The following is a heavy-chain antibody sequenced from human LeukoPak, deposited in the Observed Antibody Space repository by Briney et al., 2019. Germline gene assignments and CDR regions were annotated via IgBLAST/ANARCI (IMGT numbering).Heavy chain of an antibody. V-gene: IGHV3-23*01. CDR1: GFTFSSYD. J-gene: IGHJ5*02. CDR3: ARVAGWHWFDP. Sequence: VQPLHSPSLSCAASGFTFSSYDINWVRQAAGKGLKYADSVKGRFTISRDNSKNTVYLQMNNMRVDDTAVYYCARVAGWHWFDPWGQGTLVTVSS. D-gene: IGHD6-19*01.